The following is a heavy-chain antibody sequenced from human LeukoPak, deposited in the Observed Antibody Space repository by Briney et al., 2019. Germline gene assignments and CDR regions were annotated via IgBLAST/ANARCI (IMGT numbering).Heavy chain of an antibody. CDR3: ARKYDILTGYDNWFDP. CDR1: GYTFTGYY. CDR2: INPNTGAT. V-gene: IGHV1-2*02. D-gene: IGHD3-9*01. J-gene: IGHJ5*02. Sequence: ASVKVSCKASGYTFTGYYMHWVRQAPGQGLEWMGWINPNTGATKYAEKFQGRVTMTGDTSISTGYMELSSLRSDDTAVYFCARKYDILTGYDNWFDPWGQGTLVTVSS.